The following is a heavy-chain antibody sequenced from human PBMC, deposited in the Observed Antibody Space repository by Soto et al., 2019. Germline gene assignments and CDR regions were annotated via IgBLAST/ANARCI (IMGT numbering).Heavy chain of an antibody. D-gene: IGHD6-19*01. CDR2: ISWNSGSI. Sequence: GGSLRLSCAASGFTFDDYAMHWVRQAPGKGLEWVSGISWNSGSIGHADSVKGRFTISRDNAKNSLYLQMNSLRAEDTALYYCAAGSGWYWAPDYWGQGTLVTVSS. CDR3: AAGSGWYWAPDY. J-gene: IGHJ4*02. V-gene: IGHV3-9*01. CDR1: GFTFDDYA.